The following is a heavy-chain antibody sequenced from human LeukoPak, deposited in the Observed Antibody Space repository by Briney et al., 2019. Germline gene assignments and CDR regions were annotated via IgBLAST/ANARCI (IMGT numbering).Heavy chain of an antibody. J-gene: IGHJ4*02. CDR1: GFTFSSYA. Sequence: GGSLRLSCAASGFTFSSYAMSWVRQAPGKGLEWVSAISDSGNTYHADSVKGRFTISRDSSKNTLFLQMNRLRPEDAAVYYCAKAPVTTCRGAYCYPFDYWGQGTLVTVSS. CDR2: ISDSGNT. V-gene: IGHV3-23*01. CDR3: AKAPVTTCRGAYCYPFDY. D-gene: IGHD2-21*01.